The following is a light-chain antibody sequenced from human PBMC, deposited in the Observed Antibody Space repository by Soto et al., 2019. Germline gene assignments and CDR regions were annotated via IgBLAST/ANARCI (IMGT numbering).Light chain of an antibody. J-gene: IGKJ1*01. CDR2: GAS. Sequence: VLTQSPGTLSLSPVERATLSCRASESVSDIYIAWYQQKPGQSPRLVVYGASNRAAGIPDRFSGSGSGTDFTLTISRLEREDFAIYYCHQYGRTFGQGTKVDIK. CDR3: HQYGRT. CDR1: ESVSDIY. V-gene: IGKV3-20*01.